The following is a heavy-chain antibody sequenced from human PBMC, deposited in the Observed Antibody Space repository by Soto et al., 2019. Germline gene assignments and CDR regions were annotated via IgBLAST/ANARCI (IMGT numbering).Heavy chain of an antibody. Sequence: ASVKVSCKASCYTFTSYGISWVRQAPGQGLEWMGWISAYNGNTNYAQKLQGRVTMTTDTSTSTAYMELRSLRSDDTAVYYCARDRSRGYSYGATPYYYYGMDVWGQGTTVTVSS. D-gene: IGHD5-18*01. CDR2: ISAYNGNT. J-gene: IGHJ6*02. CDR3: ARDRSRGYSYGATPYYYYGMDV. CDR1: CYTFTSYG. V-gene: IGHV1-18*01.